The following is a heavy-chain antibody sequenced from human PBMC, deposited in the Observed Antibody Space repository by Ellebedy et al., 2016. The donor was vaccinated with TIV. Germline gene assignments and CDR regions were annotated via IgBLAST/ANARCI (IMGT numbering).Heavy chain of an antibody. Sequence: SETLSLXXAVYGGSFSGYYWSWIRQPPGKGLEWIGEINHSGSTNYNPSLKSRVTISVDTSKNQFSLKLSSVTAADTAVYYCARGGRRAVGARLDYWGQGTLVTVSS. CDR2: INHSGST. D-gene: IGHD6-13*01. V-gene: IGHV4-34*01. J-gene: IGHJ4*02. CDR1: GGSFSGYY. CDR3: ARGGRRAVGARLDY.